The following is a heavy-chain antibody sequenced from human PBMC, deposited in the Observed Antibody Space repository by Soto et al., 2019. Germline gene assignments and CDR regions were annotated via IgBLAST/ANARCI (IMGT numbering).Heavy chain of an antibody. CDR2: ISSSSSYI. V-gene: IGHV3-21*01. CDR3: ARCWTVVKSHYYGMDV. CDR1: GFTFSSYA. D-gene: IGHD2-15*01. Sequence: PGGSLRLSCAASGFTFSSYAMNWVRQAPGKGLEWVSSISSSSSYIYYADSVKGRFTISRDNAKNSLYLQMNSRRAEDTAVYYCARCWTVVKSHYYGMDVWGQGTTVTVSS. J-gene: IGHJ6*02.